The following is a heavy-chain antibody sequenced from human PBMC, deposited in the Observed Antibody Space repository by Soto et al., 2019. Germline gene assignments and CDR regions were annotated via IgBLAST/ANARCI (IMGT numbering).Heavy chain of an antibody. CDR3: ARDFDTIGYYFFDY. CDR1: GYTFTSYY. D-gene: IGHD3-22*01. Sequence: ASVKVSCKASGYTFTSYYMYWVRQAPGQGLEWMGRINPSGGSTNYAQKFQGRVTMTRDTSTSTVYMELSSLRFEDTAVYYCARDFDTIGYYFFDYWGQGTLVTVSS. CDR2: INPSGGST. V-gene: IGHV1-46*01. J-gene: IGHJ4*02.